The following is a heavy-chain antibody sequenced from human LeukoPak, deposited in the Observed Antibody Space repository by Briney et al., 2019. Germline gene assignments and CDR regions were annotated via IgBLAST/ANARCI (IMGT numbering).Heavy chain of an antibody. CDR2: IYYSGTT. V-gene: IGHV4-31*03. J-gene: IGHJ4*02. CDR1: GGSISSGGYY. D-gene: IGHD3-16*01. Sequence: SQTLSLTCTVSGGSISSGGYYWSWIRQHPGKGLEWIGYIYYSGTTYYSPSLKSRVTISVDTSKNQLSLKLSSVTAADTAVYYCARQGGPSLFFDYWGQGTLVTVSS. CDR3: ARQGGPSLFFDY.